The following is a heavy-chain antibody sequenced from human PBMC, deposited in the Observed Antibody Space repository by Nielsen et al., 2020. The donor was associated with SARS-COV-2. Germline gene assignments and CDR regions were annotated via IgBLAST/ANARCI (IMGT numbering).Heavy chain of an antibody. D-gene: IGHD2-8*02. V-gene: IGHV3-30-3*01. CDR1: GFTFSSYA. CDR3: AKGGGGVYAS. Sequence: GGSLRLSCAASGFTFSSYAMHWVRQAPGKGLEWVAVISYDGSNKYYADSVKGRFTISRDNSKNTLYLQMNSLRAEDTAVYYCAKGGGGVYASWGQGTQVTVSS. CDR2: ISYDGSNK. J-gene: IGHJ4*02.